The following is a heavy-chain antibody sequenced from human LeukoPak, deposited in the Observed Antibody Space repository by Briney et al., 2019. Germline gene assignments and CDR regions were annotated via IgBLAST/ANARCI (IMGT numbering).Heavy chain of an antibody. J-gene: IGHJ4*02. Sequence: SETLSLTCAVYGGSFSGYYWSWIRQPPGKGLESIGEINHSGSTNYNPSLKSRVTISVDTSNNQFSLKLSSVTAADTAVYYCVRVGSGYDFGYFDYWGQGTLVTVSS. D-gene: IGHD5-12*01. CDR3: VRVGSGYDFGYFDY. CDR1: GGSFSGYY. V-gene: IGHV4-34*01. CDR2: INHSGST.